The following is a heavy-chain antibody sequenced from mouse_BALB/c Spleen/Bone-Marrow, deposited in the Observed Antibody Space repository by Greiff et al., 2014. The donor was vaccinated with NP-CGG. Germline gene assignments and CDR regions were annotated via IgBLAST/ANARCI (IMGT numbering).Heavy chain of an antibody. J-gene: IGHJ2*01. CDR3: ARHHRYAYYFDY. Sequence: VQLQQSGSVLVRPGTSVKLSCKASGYTFTSSWIHWVRQRPGQGLEWIGEIHPNSGNTDYNAKVKGKATLTIDTSSSTAYVELSSLTSEDSAVYYCARHHRYAYYFDYWGQGTTLTVSS. CDR1: GYTFTSSW. D-gene: IGHD2-14*01. CDR2: IHPNSGNT. V-gene: IGHV1S130*01.